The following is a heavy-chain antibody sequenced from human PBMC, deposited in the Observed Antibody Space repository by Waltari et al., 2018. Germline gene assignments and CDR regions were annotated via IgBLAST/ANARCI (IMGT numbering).Heavy chain of an antibody. CDR1: GYTFTSYG. J-gene: IGHJ4*02. D-gene: IGHD3-3*01. V-gene: IGHV1-18*01. CDR2: ISAYNGNT. CDR3: ARGSVGLYYDFVYYFDY. Sequence: QVQLVQSGAEVKKPGASVKVSCKASGYTFTSYGISWVRQAPGQGLEWMGWISAYNGNTNYAQTLQCRVTMTTDTSTSTADMELRSLRSDGSAVYYCARGSVGLYYDFVYYFDYWGQGTLVTVSS.